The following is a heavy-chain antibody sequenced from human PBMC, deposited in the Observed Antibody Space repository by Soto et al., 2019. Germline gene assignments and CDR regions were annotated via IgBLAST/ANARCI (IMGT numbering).Heavy chain of an antibody. CDR1: GGSISSSSYY. V-gene: IGHV4-39*01. D-gene: IGHD3-22*01. CDR2: IYYSGST. Sequence: PSETLSLTCTVSGGSISSSSYYWGWIRQPPGKGLEWIGSIYYSGSTYYNPSLKSRVTISVDTSKNQFSLKLSSVTAADTAVYYCARIRRITMRAWSDPWGQGTLVTVSS. J-gene: IGHJ5*02. CDR3: ARIRRITMRAWSDP.